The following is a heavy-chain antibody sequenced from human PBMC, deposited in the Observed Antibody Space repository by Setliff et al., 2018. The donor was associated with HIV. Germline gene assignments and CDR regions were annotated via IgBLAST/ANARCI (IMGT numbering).Heavy chain of an antibody. CDR1: GDSTSSSSSY. CDR2: IYYSGST. J-gene: IGHJ5*02. V-gene: IGHV4-39*01. Sequence: SETLSLTCTVSGDSTSSSSSYWGWIRQPPGKGLEWIGSIYYSGSTYYNPSLKSRVTISVDTSKNQFYLRLSSVTAADTAVYYCARHGSNWFDPWGQGTQVTVSS. D-gene: IGHD3-10*01. CDR3: ARHGSNWFDP.